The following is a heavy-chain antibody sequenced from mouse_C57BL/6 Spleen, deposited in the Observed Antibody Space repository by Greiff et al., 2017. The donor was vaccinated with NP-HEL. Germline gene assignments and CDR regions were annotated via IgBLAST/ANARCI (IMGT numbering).Heavy chain of an antibody. CDR2: IYPGDGDT. D-gene: IGHD2-1*01. CDR1: GYAFSSSW. CDR3: ARCYGNYDAMDY. V-gene: IGHV1-82*01. Sequence: QVQLQQSGPELVKPGASVKISCKASGYAFSSSWMNWVKQRPGKGLEWIGRIYPGDGDTNYNGKFKGKATLTADKSSSTAYMQLSSLTSEDSAVYFCARCYGNYDAMDYWGQGTSVTVSS. J-gene: IGHJ4*01.